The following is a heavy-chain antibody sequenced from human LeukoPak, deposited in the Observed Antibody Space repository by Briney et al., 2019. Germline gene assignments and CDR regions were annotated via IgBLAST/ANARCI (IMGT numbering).Heavy chain of an antibody. Sequence: PGGSLRLSCAASGFTFSRYWMHWVRQAPGKGLVGVSRINSDGRSTNYADSVKGRFTISRDNAKNTLYLQMNSLRAEDTAVYYCARDPDSSGWSSIEYWGQGTLVTVSS. V-gene: IGHV3-74*01. CDR2: INSDGRST. CDR3: ARDPDSSGWSSIEY. CDR1: GFTFSRYW. J-gene: IGHJ4*02. D-gene: IGHD6-19*01.